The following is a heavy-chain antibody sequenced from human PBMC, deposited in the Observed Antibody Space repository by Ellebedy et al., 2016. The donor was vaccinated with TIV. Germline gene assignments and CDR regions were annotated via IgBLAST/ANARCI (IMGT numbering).Heavy chain of an antibody. D-gene: IGHD5-12*01. J-gene: IGHJ6*02. V-gene: IGHV1-69*13. CDR3: ASRRLGSGYDYSELVGGPRYYYYGMDV. Sequence: AASVKVSCKASGYTFTSYGISWVRQAPGQGLEWMGGIIPIFGTANYAQKFQGRVTITADESTSTAYMELSSLRSEDTAVYYCASRRLGSGYDYSELVGGPRYYYYGMDVWGQGTTVTVSS. CDR1: GYTFTSYG. CDR2: IIPIFGTA.